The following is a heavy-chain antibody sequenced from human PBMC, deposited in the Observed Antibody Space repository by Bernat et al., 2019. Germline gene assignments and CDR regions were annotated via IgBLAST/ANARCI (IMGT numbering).Heavy chain of an antibody. V-gene: IGHV1-2*06. D-gene: IGHD4-23*01. CDR3: ARDGGLDY. J-gene: IGHJ4*02. CDR2: ISTNNGAT. Sequence: QVQLVQSGAEVKEPGASVKVSCKTSGYTFTGRYMHWVLQAPGQGLEWMGRISTNNGATNTVRKLQSRVNMTKDTSSSIAYMRMARLTADGTAVYYCARDGGLDYWGQGTLVTVSS. CDR1: GYTFTGRY.